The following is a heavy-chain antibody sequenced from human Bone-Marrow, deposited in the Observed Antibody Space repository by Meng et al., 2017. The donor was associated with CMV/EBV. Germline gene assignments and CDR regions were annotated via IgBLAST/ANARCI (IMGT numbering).Heavy chain of an antibody. CDR2: IRSKAYGGTT. J-gene: IGHJ4*02. D-gene: IGHD4-17*01. Sequence: GESLKISCTASGFTFGDYAMSWVRQAPGKGLEWVGFIRSKAYGGTTEYAAYVKGRFTISRDDSKSIAYLQMNSLKTEDTAVYYCTRDRTEYFDYWGQGTLVTVSS. CDR3: TRDRTEYFDY. V-gene: IGHV3-49*04. CDR1: GFTFGDYA.